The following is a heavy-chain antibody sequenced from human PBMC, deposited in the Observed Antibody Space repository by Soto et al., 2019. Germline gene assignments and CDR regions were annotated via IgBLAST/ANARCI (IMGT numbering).Heavy chain of an antibody. V-gene: IGHV1-18*01. J-gene: IGHJ6*02. Sequence: QVQLVQSGAEVKKPGASVKVSCKASGYTFTSYGISWVRQAPGQGLEWMGWISAYNGNTNYAQKLQGRVTMTTDTSTSTAYMELRSLRSDDTAVYYCARDDWGGYCSSTSCYTMNYHYYYGMDVWGQGTTVTVSS. CDR2: ISAYNGNT. CDR3: ARDDWGGYCSSTSCYTMNYHYYYGMDV. D-gene: IGHD2-2*02. CDR1: GYTFTSYG.